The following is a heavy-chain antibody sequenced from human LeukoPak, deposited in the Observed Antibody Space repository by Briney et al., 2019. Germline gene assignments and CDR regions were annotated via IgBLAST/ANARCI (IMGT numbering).Heavy chain of an antibody. J-gene: IGHJ4*02. CDR2: IYYSGST. CDR1: GGSISSYY. CDR3: ARVKSSGWGIGFAY. D-gene: IGHD6-19*01. Sequence: SETLSLTCTVSGGSISSYYWSWIRQPPGKGLEWIGNIYYSGSTNYNPSLKSRVTISVDTSKNQFSLKLSSVTAADTAVYYCARVKSSGWGIGFAYWGQGTLVTVSS. V-gene: IGHV4-59*13.